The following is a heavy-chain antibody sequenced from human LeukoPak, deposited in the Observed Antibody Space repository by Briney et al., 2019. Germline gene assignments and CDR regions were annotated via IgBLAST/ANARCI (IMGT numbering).Heavy chain of an antibody. CDR3: ARDHEVEVVVTQH. D-gene: IGHD3-22*01. J-gene: IGHJ1*01. CDR1: GFTFSSYS. CDR2: ISSSSSTI. V-gene: IGHV3-48*04. Sequence: GGSLRLSCAASGFTFSSYSMNWVRQAPGKGLEWVSYISSSSSTIYYADSVKGRFTISRDNAKNSLYLQMNSLRAEDTAVYYCARDHEVEVVVTQHWGQGTLVTVSS.